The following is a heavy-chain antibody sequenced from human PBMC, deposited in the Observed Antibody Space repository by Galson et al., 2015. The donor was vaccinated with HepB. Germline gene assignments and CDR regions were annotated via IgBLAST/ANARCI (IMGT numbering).Heavy chain of an antibody. CDR3: ASYNWNDGAFDI. D-gene: IGHD1-20*01. CDR1: GGTFSSYA. CDR2: IIPIFGTA. J-gene: IGHJ3*02. V-gene: IGHV1-69*05. Sequence: SVKVSCKASGGTFSSYAISWVRQAPGQGLEWMGGIIPIFGTANYAQKFQGRVTMTRDTSTSTVYMELSSLRSEDTAVYYCASYNWNDGAFDIWGQGTMVTVSS.